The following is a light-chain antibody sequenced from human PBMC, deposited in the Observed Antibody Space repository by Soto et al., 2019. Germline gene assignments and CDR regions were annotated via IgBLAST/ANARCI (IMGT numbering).Light chain of an antibody. CDR1: SSDVGDYNY. CDR2: DVT. CDR3: GSYTSDKNLNWV. J-gene: IGLJ3*02. V-gene: IGLV2-14*03. Sequence: QSALTQPASVSGSPGQSISISCTGTSSDVGDYNYVSWYQHHPGEAPKLIIYDVTNRPSGISNRFSGSKSGNTASLTISGLQAEDEADYYCGSYTSDKNLNWVFGGGTKLTVL.